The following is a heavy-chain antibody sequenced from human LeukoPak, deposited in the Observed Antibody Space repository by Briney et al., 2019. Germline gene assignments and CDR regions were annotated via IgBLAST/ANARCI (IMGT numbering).Heavy chain of an antibody. CDR1: GGTFSSYA. D-gene: IGHD6-6*01. CDR3: ARGVEYSSSSIVPYYSYMDV. Sequence: SVKVSCKASGGTFSSYAISWVRQAPGQGLEWMGGIIPIFGTANYAQKFQGRVTITTDESTSTAYMELSSLRSEDTAVYYCARGVEYSSSSIVPYYSYMDVWGKGPTVTVSS. V-gene: IGHV1-69*05. CDR2: IIPIFGTA. J-gene: IGHJ6*03.